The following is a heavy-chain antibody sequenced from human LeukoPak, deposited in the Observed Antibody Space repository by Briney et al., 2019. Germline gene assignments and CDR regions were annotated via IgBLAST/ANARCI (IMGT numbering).Heavy chain of an antibody. CDR3: ARHQYQLSALDY. J-gene: IGHJ4*02. CDR1: GDSISSSIYY. CDR2: MSTSGST. D-gene: IGHD2-2*01. V-gene: IGHV4-61*02. Sequence: SQTLSLTCTVSGDSISSSIYYWSWIRQPAGKGLEWIGRMSTSGSTSYNPSLKSRVTISVDTSKNQFSLNLNSATAADTAIYYCARHQYQLSALDYWGQGTLVTVSS.